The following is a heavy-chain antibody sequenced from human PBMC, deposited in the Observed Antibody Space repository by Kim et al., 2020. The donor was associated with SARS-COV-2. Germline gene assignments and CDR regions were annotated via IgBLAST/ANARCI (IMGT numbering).Heavy chain of an antibody. Sequence: SRKSRVNISVDTSKNQFSLKLGSVAAADTAVYYCARGRITIFGVVTEFDYWGQGTLVTVSS. V-gene: IGHV4-31*02. D-gene: IGHD3-3*01. J-gene: IGHJ4*02. CDR3: ARGRITIFGVVTEFDY.